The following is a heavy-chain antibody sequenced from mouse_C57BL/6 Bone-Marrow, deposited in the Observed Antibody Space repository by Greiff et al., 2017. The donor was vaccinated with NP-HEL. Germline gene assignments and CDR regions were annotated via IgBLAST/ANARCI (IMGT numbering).Heavy chain of an antibody. CDR2: IDPSDSET. D-gene: IGHD2-3*01. J-gene: IGHJ2*01. CDR1: GYTFTSYW. V-gene: IGHV1-52*01. CDR3: ARHDGYFLFDY. Sequence: QVQLQQPGAELVRPGSSVKLSCKASGYTFTSYWMHWVKQRPIQGLEWIGNIDPSDSETHYNQKFKDKATLTVDKSSSTAYMQLSSLTSEDSAVYYCARHDGYFLFDYWGKGTTLTVAS.